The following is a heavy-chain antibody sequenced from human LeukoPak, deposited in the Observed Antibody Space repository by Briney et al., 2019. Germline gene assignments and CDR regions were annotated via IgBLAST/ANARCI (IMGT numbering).Heavy chain of an antibody. CDR2: MSGSGGDT. J-gene: IGHJ4*02. Sequence: GGSLRLSCARSGFTFRRHAMNWVRQAPGKALEWVSGMSGSGGDTYYAHSVKGRFTISRDNSKSTMYLQMNSLRAEDTAVYYCAKDRPLLRWFGTYFDYWGQGTQVTVSS. D-gene: IGHD3-10*01. V-gene: IGHV3-23*01. CDR1: GFTFRRHA. CDR3: AKDRPLLRWFGTYFDY.